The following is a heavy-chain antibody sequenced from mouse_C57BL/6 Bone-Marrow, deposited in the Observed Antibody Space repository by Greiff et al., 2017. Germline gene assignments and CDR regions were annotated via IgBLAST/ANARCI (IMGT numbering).Heavy chain of an antibody. D-gene: IGHD2-3*01. V-gene: IGHV2-2*01. CDR1: GFSLTSYG. CDR3: ARKGWLLRENTMDY. J-gene: IGHJ4*01. CDR2: IWSGGST. Sequence: VQLKQSGPGLVQPSQSPSITCTVSGFSLTSYGVHWVRQSPGKGLEWLGVIWSGGSTDYNAAFISRLSISKDNSKSQVFFKMNSLQADDTAIYYCARKGWLLRENTMDYWGQGTSVTVSS.